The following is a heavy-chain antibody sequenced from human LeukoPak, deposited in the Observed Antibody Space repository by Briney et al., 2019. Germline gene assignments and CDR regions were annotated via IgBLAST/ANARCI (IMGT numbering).Heavy chain of an antibody. Sequence: GGSLRLSCAASGFAFSSYAMHWVRQAPGKGLEWVAAISYDGSNKYYADSVKGRFTISRDNSKNTLYLQMNSLRAEDTAVYYCARDASGWDAVDYWGQGTLVTVSS. V-gene: IGHV3-30-3*01. J-gene: IGHJ4*02. CDR3: ARDASGWDAVDY. CDR1: GFAFSSYA. CDR2: ISYDGSNK. D-gene: IGHD6-19*01.